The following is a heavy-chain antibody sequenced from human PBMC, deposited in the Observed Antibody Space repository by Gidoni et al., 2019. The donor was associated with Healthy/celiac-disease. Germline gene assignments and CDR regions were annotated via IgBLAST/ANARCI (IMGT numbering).Heavy chain of an antibody. D-gene: IGHD2-15*01. CDR2: IGTAGDK. J-gene: IGHJ3*02. V-gene: IGHV3-13*01. Sequence: EVQLVESGGGLVQPGGSLRLSCAASGFTFSSYDMHWVRQATGKGLEWVSAIGTAGDKYYPGAVKGRFTISRENAKNSLYLQMNSLRAGDTAVYYCARGLGYCSGGSCYGAFDIWGQGTMVTVSS. CDR3: ARGLGYCSGGSCYGAFDI. CDR1: GFTFSSYD.